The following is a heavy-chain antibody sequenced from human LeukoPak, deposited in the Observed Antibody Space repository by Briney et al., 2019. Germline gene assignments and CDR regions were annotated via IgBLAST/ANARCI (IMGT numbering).Heavy chain of an antibody. CDR2: IYYSGST. J-gene: IGHJ3*02. CDR1: GGSISSGDYY. Sequence: SQTLSLTCTVSGGSISSGDYYWSWIRQPPGKGLEWIGYIYYSGSTYYNPSLKSRVTISVDTSKNQFSLKLSSVTAADTAVYYCARVPHRYYYDSSVRTVRNAFDIWGQGTMVTVSS. CDR3: ARVPHRYYYDSSVRTVRNAFDI. D-gene: IGHD3-22*01. V-gene: IGHV4-30-4*01.